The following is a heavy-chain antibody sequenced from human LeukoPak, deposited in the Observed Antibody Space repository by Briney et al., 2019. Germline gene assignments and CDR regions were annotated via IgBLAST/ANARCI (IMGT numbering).Heavy chain of an antibody. CDR3: ARESVAGGFEY. J-gene: IGHJ4*02. CDR1: GYTFDTYD. V-gene: IGHV1-8*03. D-gene: IGHD6-19*01. Sequence: AASVKVSCKASGYTFDTYDINWVRQAPGQGLEWMAWMNPKSGHTGYAQGFQDRVTISADKSTTTVYMALSSLRYEDTAMYYCARESVAGGFEYWGQGTLVTVSS. CDR2: MNPKSGHT.